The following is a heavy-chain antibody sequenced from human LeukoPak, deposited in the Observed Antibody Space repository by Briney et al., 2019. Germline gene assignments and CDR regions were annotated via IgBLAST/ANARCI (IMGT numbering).Heavy chain of an antibody. CDR2: ISAYNGNT. J-gene: IGHJ4*02. CDR1: GYTFTNYG. D-gene: IGHD2-15*01. Sequence: ASVKVSCKASGYTFTNYGISWVRQALGQGLEWMGWISAYNGNTKYAQKLQGRVTMTTDTSTSTAYMELRSLRSDDTAVYYCARDLFVVAFDYWGQGTLVTVSS. V-gene: IGHV1-18*01. CDR3: ARDLFVVAFDY.